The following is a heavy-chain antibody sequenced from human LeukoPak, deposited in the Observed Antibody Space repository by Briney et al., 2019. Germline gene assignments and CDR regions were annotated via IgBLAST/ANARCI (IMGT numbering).Heavy chain of an antibody. Sequence: GGSLRLSCVASGFTFKNYAMSWVRQAPGKGLEWVSAISGSGGSTYYADSVKGRFTISRDNSKNTLYLQMNSLRAEDTAVYYCAKAGAVVVVAAKYFDYWGQGTLVTVSS. CDR3: AKAGAVVVVAAKYFDY. CDR1: GFTFKNYA. V-gene: IGHV3-23*01. CDR2: ISGSGGST. D-gene: IGHD2-15*01. J-gene: IGHJ4*02.